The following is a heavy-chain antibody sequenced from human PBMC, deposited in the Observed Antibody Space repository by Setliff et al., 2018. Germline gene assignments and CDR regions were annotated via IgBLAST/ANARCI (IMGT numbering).Heavy chain of an antibody. CDR2: INWNGDRT. V-gene: IGHV3-20*04. Sequence: GGSLRLSCAAPGFTFDVYDLNWVRQAPGKGLEWVSSINWNGDRTGYADSVKGRFTISRDNAKNSLYLQMNRLRAEDTALYYCAKDRSRDYDDSSGYDHWGQGTLVTVSS. J-gene: IGHJ4*02. D-gene: IGHD3-22*01. CDR3: AKDRSRDYDDSSGYDH. CDR1: GFTFDVYD.